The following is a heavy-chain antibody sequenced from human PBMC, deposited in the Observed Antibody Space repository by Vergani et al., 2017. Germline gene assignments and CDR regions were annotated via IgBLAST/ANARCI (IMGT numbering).Heavy chain of an antibody. Sequence: EVQLVESGGGLVKPGGSLRLSCAASGFTFSSYSMNWVRQAPGKGLEWVSSISSSSSYIYYADSVKGRFTISRDNAKNSLYLQMNSLRAEDTAVYYCARDMKGSSGSRQGGTNSRRNYYYYYGMDVWGQGTTVTVSS. CDR1: GFTFSSYS. V-gene: IGHV3-21*01. CDR3: ARDMKGSSGSRQGGTNSRRNYYYYYGMDV. D-gene: IGHD3-10*01. CDR2: ISSSSSYI. J-gene: IGHJ6*02.